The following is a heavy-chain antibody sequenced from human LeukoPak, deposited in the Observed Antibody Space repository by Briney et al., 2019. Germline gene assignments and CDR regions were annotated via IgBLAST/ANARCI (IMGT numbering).Heavy chain of an antibody. J-gene: IGHJ3*02. CDR3: ARVDYYDSSGYYPYDAFDI. D-gene: IGHD3-22*01. CDR2: INHSGST. CDR1: GGSFSGYY. Sequence: SETLSLTCAVNGGSFSGYYWSWIRQPPGKGLEWIGEINHSGSTNYHPSLKSRVTISVDMSKNQFSLKLSSVTAADTAVYYCARVDYYDSSGYYPYDAFDIWGQGTMVTVSS. V-gene: IGHV4-34*01.